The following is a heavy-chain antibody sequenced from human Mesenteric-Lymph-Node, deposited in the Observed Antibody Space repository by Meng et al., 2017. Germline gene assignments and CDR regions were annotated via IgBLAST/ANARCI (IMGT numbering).Heavy chain of an antibody. Sequence: GESLKISCAASGFTFSSYAMSWVRQAPGKGLVWVSRIKSDGSSTNYADSVKGRFTISRDNAKNMLYLQMNSLRAEDTAVYYCARGRYASVGFDYWGQGTLVTVSS. CDR2: IKSDGSST. J-gene: IGHJ4*02. V-gene: IGHV3-74*01. CDR3: ARGRYASVGFDY. D-gene: IGHD2-2*01. CDR1: GFTFSSYA.